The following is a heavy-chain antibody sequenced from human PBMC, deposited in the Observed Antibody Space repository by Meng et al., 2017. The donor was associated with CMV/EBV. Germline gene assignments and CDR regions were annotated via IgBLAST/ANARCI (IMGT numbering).Heavy chain of an antibody. Sequence: LQQHESGPGLVNPSETLSLTCTVSGGSISSSSYYWGWIRQPPGKGLEWIGSIYYSGSTYYNPSLKSRVTISVDTSKNQFSLKLSSVTAADTAVYYCARGVVTMIVVYDPWGQGTLVTVFS. CDR3: ARGVVTMIVVYDP. D-gene: IGHD3-22*01. CDR2: IYYSGST. J-gene: IGHJ5*02. CDR1: GGSISSSSYY. V-gene: IGHV4-39*07.